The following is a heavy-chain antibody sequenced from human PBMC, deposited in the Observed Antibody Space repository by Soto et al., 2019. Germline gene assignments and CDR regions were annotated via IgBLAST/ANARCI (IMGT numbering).Heavy chain of an antibody. CDR1: GFTFSSYG. CDR2: IWYDGSNK. CDR3: ARDRTLQGARLYYGMDV. J-gene: IGHJ6*02. D-gene: IGHD1-26*01. V-gene: IGHV3-33*01. Sequence: QVQLVESGGGVVQPGRSLRLSCAASGFTFSSYGMYWVRQAPGKGLEWVAVIWYDGSNKYYADSVKGRFTISRDNSKNTLYLQMNSLRAEDTAVYYCARDRTLQGARLYYGMDVWGQGTTVTVSS.